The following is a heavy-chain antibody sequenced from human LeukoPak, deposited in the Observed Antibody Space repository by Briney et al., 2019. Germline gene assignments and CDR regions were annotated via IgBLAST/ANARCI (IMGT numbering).Heavy chain of an antibody. CDR2: IHSGGST. D-gene: IGHD2-21*02. Sequence: GGSLRLSCAASGLTVSTNYMNWVRQAPGKGLEWVSVIHSGGSTYYADSVKGHFTISRDNSKNTLYLQMNSLRAEDTAVYYCAKNCGGDCYSGDFDYWGQGTLVTVSS. CDR3: AKNCGGDCYSGDFDY. V-gene: IGHV3-53*01. CDR1: GLTVSTNY. J-gene: IGHJ4*02.